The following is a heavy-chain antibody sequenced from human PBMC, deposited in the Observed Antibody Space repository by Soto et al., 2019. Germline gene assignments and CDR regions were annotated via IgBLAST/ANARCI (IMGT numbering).Heavy chain of an antibody. CDR3: ARLTHYSTLRYCVMDV. Sequence: EEPRKIQWRGSGYCFSSYWNGWVRQMPGKGLEWMGIIYPGDSDTRYSPSFQGQVTISADKSISTAYLQWSSLKASDTAMYYCARLTHYSTLRYCVMDVWGQGTTVTISS. CDR1: GYCFSSYW. D-gene: IGHD2-15*01. CDR2: IYPGDSDT. V-gene: IGHV5-51*01. J-gene: IGHJ6*02.